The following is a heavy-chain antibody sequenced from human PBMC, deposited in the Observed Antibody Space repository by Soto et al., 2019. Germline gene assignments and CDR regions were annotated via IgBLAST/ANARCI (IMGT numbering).Heavy chain of an antibody. Sequence: QVQLVQSGAEVKKPGASVKVSCKASGYTFTSYGISWVRQAPGQGLEWMGWISAYNGNTNYAQKLQGRVTMTTDTSTSTAYMELWSLRSDDTAVYYCARKIRYPDSGIWFDPWGQGTLVTVSS. D-gene: IGHD3-9*01. CDR2: ISAYNGNT. V-gene: IGHV1-18*01. CDR1: GYTFTSYG. J-gene: IGHJ5*02. CDR3: ARKIRYPDSGIWFDP.